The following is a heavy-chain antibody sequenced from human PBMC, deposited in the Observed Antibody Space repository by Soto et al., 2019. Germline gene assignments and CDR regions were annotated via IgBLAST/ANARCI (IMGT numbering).Heavy chain of an antibody. Sequence: EVQLVESGGGLAKPGGSLTLSCEASGFTFRNTWMSWVRQAPGKGLEWVGRIKSKTDGETTDYTAPVKGRFTISRDDSQNTLYLQLNSLKTEDTAVYYCTAELGYCGGLSCFGDFGGQGTLVTVSS. V-gene: IGHV3-15*01. CDR2: IKSKTDGETT. D-gene: IGHD2-15*01. CDR3: TAELGYCGGLSCFGDF. J-gene: IGHJ4*02. CDR1: GFTFRNTW.